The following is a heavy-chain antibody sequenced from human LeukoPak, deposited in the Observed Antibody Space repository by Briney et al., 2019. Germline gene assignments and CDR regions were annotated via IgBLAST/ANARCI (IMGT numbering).Heavy chain of an antibody. V-gene: IGHV1-18*01. CDR3: ARAPLRFYWFDP. J-gene: IGHJ5*02. CDR1: GYTFTNYD. Sequence: ASVKVSCKASGYTFTNYDITWVRQAPGQGLEWMGWISAYSGNTNYAQKLQGRVTMTTDTSTGTAYMELRSLKSDDTAVYYCARAPLRFYWFDPWGQGTLVTVSS. CDR2: ISAYSGNT. D-gene: IGHD3-3*01.